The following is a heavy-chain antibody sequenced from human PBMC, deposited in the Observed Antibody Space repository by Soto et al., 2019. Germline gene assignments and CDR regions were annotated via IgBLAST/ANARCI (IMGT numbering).Heavy chain of an antibody. CDR1: GFTFSSYA. J-gene: IGHJ4*02. Sequence: GGSLRLSCAASGFTFSSYAMSWVRQAPGKGLEWVSAISGGGGSTYYADSVKGRFTISRDNSKNTLYLQMNSLRAEDTAVYYCAKSVCNLIDGFIYYWGQGILVTVSS. V-gene: IGHV3-23*01. CDR3: AKSVCNLIDGFIYY. CDR2: ISGGGGST. D-gene: IGHD1-20*01.